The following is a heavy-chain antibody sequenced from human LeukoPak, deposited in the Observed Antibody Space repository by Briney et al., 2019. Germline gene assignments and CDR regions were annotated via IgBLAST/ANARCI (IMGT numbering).Heavy chain of an antibody. Sequence: KYGESLKISCKGSGYSFTSYWIGWVRQMPGKGLEWMGIIYPGDSDTRYSPSFQGQVTISADKSISTAYLQWSSLKASDTAMYFCARHGPDNSRRFGYWFDPWGQGTLVTVSS. CDR2: IYPGDSDT. D-gene: IGHD6-13*01. CDR1: GYSFTSYW. CDR3: ARHGPDNSRRFGYWFDP. J-gene: IGHJ5*02. V-gene: IGHV5-51*01.